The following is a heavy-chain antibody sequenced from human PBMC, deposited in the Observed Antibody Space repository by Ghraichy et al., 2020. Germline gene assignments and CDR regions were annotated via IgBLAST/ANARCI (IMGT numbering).Heavy chain of an antibody. D-gene: IGHD1-26*01. CDR2: ISGSGANT. V-gene: IGHV3-23*01. Sequence: GSLRLSCAASGFTFSSCAMSWVRQAPGKGLEWVSTISGSGANTYYADSVKGRFTISRDNSKNTLYLQMSSLRADDTAVYYCAKDPNSAWYFELWGRGTLVTVSS. CDR3: AKDPNSAWYFEL. CDR1: GFTFSSCA. J-gene: IGHJ2*01.